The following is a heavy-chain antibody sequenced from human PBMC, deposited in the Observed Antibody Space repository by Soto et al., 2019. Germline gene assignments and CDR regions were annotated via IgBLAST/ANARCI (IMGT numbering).Heavy chain of an antibody. V-gene: IGHV4-59*01. CDR1: GGSISSYY. J-gene: IGHJ6*02. CDR2: IYYSGST. D-gene: IGHD6-19*01. Sequence: SETLSLTCTVSGGSISSYYWSWIRQPPGKGLEWIGYIYYSGSTNYNPSLKSRVTISVDTSKNQFSLKLGSVTAADTAVYYCARTVGSSGWWGGHDYYYGMDVWGQGTTVTVSS. CDR3: ARTVGSSGWWGGHDYYYGMDV.